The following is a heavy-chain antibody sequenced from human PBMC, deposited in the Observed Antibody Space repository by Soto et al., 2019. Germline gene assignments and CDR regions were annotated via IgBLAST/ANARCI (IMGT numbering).Heavy chain of an antibody. J-gene: IGHJ3*02. CDR3: ARDPTVTHAFDI. V-gene: IGHV1-18*01. Sequence: ASVKVSCKASGYTFTSYDINWVRQATGQGLEWMGWMNAYNGNTDYAQKLQGRVTMTTDTSTSTAYMELRSLRSDDTAVYYCARDPTVTHAFDIWGQGTMVTVSS. D-gene: IGHD4-17*01. CDR1: GYTFTSYD. CDR2: MNAYNGNT.